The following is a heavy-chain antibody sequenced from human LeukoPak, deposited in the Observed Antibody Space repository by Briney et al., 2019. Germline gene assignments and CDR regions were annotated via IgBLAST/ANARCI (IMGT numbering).Heavy chain of an antibody. V-gene: IGHV3-7*01. CDR1: GFTFNKYW. J-gene: IGHJ4*02. CDR3: ARGLATAAAY. CDR2: IDQDGSQK. D-gene: IGHD6-13*01. Sequence: GGSLRLSCVDFGFTFNKYWMSWVRQAPGKGLEWLANIDQDGSQKYSVDSVKGRFTISRDNAKNSVYLQMNSLRGEDTALYYCARGLATAAAYWGQGTLVIVSS.